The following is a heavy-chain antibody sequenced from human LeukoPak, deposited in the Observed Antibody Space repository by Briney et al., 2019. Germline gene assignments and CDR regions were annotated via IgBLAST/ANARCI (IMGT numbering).Heavy chain of an antibody. V-gene: IGHV3-74*01. CDR2: INSDGSST. CDR3: ARVKVWRIVVVTAIPRDAFDI. CDR1: GFTFSSYW. D-gene: IGHD2-21*02. J-gene: IGHJ3*02. Sequence: GGSLRLSCAASGFTFSSYWMHWVRQAPGKGLVWVSRINSDGSSTSYADSVKGRFTISRDNAKNTLYLQMNSLRAEDTAVYYCARVKVWRIVVVTAIPRDAFDIWGQGTMVTVSS.